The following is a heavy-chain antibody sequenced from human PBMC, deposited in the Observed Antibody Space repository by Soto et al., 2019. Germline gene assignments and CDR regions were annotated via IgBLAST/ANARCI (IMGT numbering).Heavy chain of an antibody. V-gene: IGHV3-21*01. D-gene: IGHD3-22*01. J-gene: IGHJ4*02. CDR3: ARGLYYYDSSGYYHY. CDR1: GFTFGSYS. Sequence: GGSLRLSCAASGFTFGSYSMNWVRQAPGKGLEWVSSISSSSSYIYYADSVKGRFTISRDNAKNSLYLQMNSLRAEDTAVYYCARGLYYYDSSGYYHYWGQGTLVTVSS. CDR2: ISSSSSYI.